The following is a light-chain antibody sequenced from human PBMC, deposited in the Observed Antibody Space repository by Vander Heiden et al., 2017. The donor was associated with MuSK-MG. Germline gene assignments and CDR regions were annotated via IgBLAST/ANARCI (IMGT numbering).Light chain of an antibody. J-gene: IGKJ2*01. CDR2: VVS. Sequence: DIQMTQSPSSLSASVGDRVTITCRASQGIGNYLNWYQQKPGKAPKILIYVVSRLQSAVPSRSSASASGTEFTLTISGLQPEDITTYYCHVTESPPHTSGQGTRVDIK. CDR3: HVTESPPHT. CDR1: QGIGNY. V-gene: IGKV1-39*01.